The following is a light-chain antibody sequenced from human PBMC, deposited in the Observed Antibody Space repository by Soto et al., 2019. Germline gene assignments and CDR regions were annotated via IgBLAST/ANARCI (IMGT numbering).Light chain of an antibody. CDR2: DTS. V-gene: IGLV7-46*01. CDR1: TGAVTSGHY. J-gene: IGLJ1*01. Sequence: QAVVTQEPSLTVSPGGTVTLTCGSSTGAVTSGHYPYWFQQKPGQAPRTLIYDTSNKHSWTPARFSGYLLGGKAALTLSGAQPEDEAEYFCLLSFNGPYVFEGGTKLTVL. CDR3: LLSFNGPYV.